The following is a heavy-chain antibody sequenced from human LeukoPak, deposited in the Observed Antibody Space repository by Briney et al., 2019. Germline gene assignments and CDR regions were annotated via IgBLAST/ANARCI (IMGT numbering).Heavy chain of an antibody. CDR2: IYTSGSA. Sequence: SETLSLTCTVSGGSISGYCWSWIRQPPGKGLEWIGYIYTSGSANYNPSLKSRVTISRDTSKNQFSLKLSSVTAADTAVYYCARILGDWNYYYYYMDVWGKGTTVTVSS. CDR3: ARILGDWNYYYYYMDV. V-gene: IGHV4-4*09. CDR1: GGSISGYC. J-gene: IGHJ6*03. D-gene: IGHD2-21*02.